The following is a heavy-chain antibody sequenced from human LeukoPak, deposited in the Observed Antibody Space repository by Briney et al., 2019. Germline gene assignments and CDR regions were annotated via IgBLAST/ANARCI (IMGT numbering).Heavy chain of an antibody. D-gene: IGHD5-12*01. CDR3: AREPTSGREPTSGRPLDY. CDR2: IYSSGSN. V-gene: IGHV4-4*07. J-gene: IGHJ4*02. CDR1: GGSISGHF. Sequence: SDTLSLTCTVSGGSISGHFWSWIRQPAGKGLEWFGRIYSSGSNNYNHSLKSRVNMSLDTSKNNLSLNLSSVTDADTAVYYCAREPTSGREPTSGRPLDYWGQGTLVTVSS.